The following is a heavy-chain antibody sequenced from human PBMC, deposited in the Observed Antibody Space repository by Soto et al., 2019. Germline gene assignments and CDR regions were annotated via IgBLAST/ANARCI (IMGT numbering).Heavy chain of an antibody. Sequence: QVQLQQWGAGLLKPSETLSLTCAFYGGSFSAYYWSWIRQPPGKGLEWIGEINHTGSTNYNPSLKGRVTISVATSKTQWSLTLTSVTAADTAVYYCARGRNLHVYDYWGQGTLVTVSS. CDR2: INHTGST. CDR1: GGSFSAYY. J-gene: IGHJ4*02. CDR3: ARGRNLHVYDY. D-gene: IGHD1-20*01. V-gene: IGHV4-34*01.